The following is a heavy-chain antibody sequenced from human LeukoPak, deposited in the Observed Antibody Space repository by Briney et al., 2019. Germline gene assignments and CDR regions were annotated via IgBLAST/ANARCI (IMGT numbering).Heavy chain of an antibody. CDR1: GGSISSSSYF. D-gene: IGHD2-2*03. J-gene: IGHJ4*02. CDR2: INHSGST. CDR3: ARGIGYFLDY. Sequence: SETLSLTCTVSGGSISSSSYFWGWIRQPPGKGLEWIGEINHSGSTNYNPSLKSRVTISVDTSKNQFSLKLSSVTAADTAVYYCARGIGYFLDYWGQGTLVTVSS. V-gene: IGHV4-39*07.